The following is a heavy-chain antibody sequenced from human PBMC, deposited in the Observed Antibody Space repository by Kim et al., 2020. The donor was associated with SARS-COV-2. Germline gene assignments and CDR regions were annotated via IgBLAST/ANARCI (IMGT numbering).Heavy chain of an antibody. CDR2: ST. CDR3: AKGGSGSLDY. Sequence: STYYADSLKVLFTISRDNSKNTLYLQMNSLRAEDTAVYYCAKGGSGSLDYWGQGTLVTVSS. D-gene: IGHD3-10*01. V-gene: IGHV3-23*01. J-gene: IGHJ4*02.